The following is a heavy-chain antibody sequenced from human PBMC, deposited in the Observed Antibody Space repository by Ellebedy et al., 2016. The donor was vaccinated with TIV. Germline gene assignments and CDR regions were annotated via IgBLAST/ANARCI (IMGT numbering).Heavy chain of an antibody. CDR1: GYTFTAYY. V-gene: IGHV1-2*02. Sequence: ASVKVSCKASGYTFTAYYMHWVRQAPGQGLEWMGWINPNSGGTNYAQNFQGRVTMTRATSIDTAYMELSRLRSDDTAVYYCARPKFTYIWTGGRGNDAFDIWGQGTMVTVSS. J-gene: IGHJ3*02. D-gene: IGHD3-9*01. CDR3: ARPKFTYIWTGGRGNDAFDI. CDR2: INPNSGGT.